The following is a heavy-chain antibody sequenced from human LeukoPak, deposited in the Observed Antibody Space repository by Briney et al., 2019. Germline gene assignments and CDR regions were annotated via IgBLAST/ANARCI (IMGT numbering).Heavy chain of an antibody. CDR3: AKQLPYDSGSRGPDY. CDR2: ISGSGGST. D-gene: IGHD3-10*01. J-gene: IGHJ4*02. V-gene: IGHV3-23*01. CDR1: GFTFGDYY. Sequence: GGSLRLSCAASGFTFGDYYMSWIRQAPGKGLEWVSVISGSGGSTYYADSVKGRFTISRHNSKNTLYLQMNSLRAEDTAVYYCAKQLPYDSGSRGPDYWGQGTLVTVSS.